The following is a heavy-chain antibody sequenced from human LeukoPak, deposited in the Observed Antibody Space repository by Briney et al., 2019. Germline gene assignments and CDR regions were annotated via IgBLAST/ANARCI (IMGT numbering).Heavy chain of an antibody. J-gene: IGHJ4*02. V-gene: IGHV4-59*01. D-gene: IGHD1-26*01. Sequence: SETLSLTCTVSGGSISSYYWSWIRQPPGKRLEWIGYIYYSGNTNQNPSLKSRVAISIDTSKNQFSLKLSSVTAADTAVYYCARAARYSGYSDYWGQGTLVTVSS. CDR2: IYYSGNT. CDR1: GGSISSYY. CDR3: ARAARYSGYSDY.